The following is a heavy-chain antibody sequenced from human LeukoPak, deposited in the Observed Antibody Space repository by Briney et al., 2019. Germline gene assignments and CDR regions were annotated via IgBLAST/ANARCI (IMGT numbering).Heavy chain of an antibody. J-gene: IGHJ4*02. V-gene: IGHV3-23*01. Sequence: GGSLRLSCAASGFTFSSYAMSWVRQAPGKGLEWFSAITGSGDSTNYADPVKGRCTISRDNPKNTLSLRMNRLRLGGTDVYYLVRGAYSSNWLNFDYWGQGTLVTVSS. CDR1: GFTFSSYA. CDR3: VRGAYSSNWLNFDY. D-gene: IGHD6-13*01. CDR2: ITGSGDST.